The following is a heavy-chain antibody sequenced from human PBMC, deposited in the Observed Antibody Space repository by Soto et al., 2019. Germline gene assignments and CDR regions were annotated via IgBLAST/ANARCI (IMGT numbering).Heavy chain of an antibody. D-gene: IGHD6-19*01. CDR1: GYIFSSYW. J-gene: IGHJ4*02. V-gene: IGHV5-51*01. CDR2: TQGGDANT. CDR3: ARRGTYSSGWDY. Sequence: ESLKTSCKGDGYIFSSYWISRVRQIPGKGLEWMGITQGGDANTTYDPSLEGQVTISSDKSITTAYLQWSSLKASDTAMYYCARRGTYSSGWDYWGQGTLVTVSS.